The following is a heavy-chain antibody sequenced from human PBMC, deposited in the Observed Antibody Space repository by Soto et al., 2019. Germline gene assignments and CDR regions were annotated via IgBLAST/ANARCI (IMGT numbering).Heavy chain of an antibody. D-gene: IGHD2-2*01. CDR3: ARVLEDMGVVPADYYYYMDV. CDR1: GYTFTSYG. J-gene: IGHJ6*03. V-gene: IGHV1-18*01. Sequence: ASVKVSCKASGYTFTSYGISWVRQAPGQGLEWMGWISAYNGNTNYAQKLQGRVTMTTDTSTSTAYMELRSLRSDDTAVYYCARVLEDMGVVPADYYYYMDVWGKGTTVTVSS. CDR2: ISAYNGNT.